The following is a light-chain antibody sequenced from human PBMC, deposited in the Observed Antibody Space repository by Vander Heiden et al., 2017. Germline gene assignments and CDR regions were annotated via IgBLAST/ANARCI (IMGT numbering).Light chain of an antibody. CDR3: AAWDDSLNGHVV. Sequence: QDVLSKPPSASGAPGQRVPTSCSGSSSNIGSNTVNWYQQLPGTAPKLLIYANNQRPSGVPDRFSGSKSGTSASLAISGLQSEDEADYYCAAWDDSLNGHVVFGGGTKVTVL. V-gene: IGLV1-44*01. CDR1: SSNIGSNT. CDR2: ANN. J-gene: IGLJ2*01.